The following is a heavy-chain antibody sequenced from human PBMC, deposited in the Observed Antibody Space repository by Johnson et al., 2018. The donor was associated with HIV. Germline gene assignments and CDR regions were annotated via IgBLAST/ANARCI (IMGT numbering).Heavy chain of an antibody. J-gene: IGHJ3*01. V-gene: IGHV3-74*02. CDR3: ASGHMWSGF. CDR1: GFTFSSYW. CDR2: IKSDESYT. Sequence: VQLVESGGGVVQPGRSLRLSCAASGFTFSSYWMHWVRHDPGKGLVWVSRIKSDESYTDYADSVKGRFTISRDNAKNSLYLQMSSLRVEDTAVYYCASGHMWSGFWGQGTMVTVSS. D-gene: IGHD3/OR15-3a*01.